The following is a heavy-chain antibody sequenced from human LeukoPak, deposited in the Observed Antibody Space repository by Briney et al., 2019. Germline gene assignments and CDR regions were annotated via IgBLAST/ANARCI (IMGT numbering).Heavy chain of an antibody. J-gene: IGHJ4*02. V-gene: IGHV3-21*06. Sequence: GGSLRLSCTASGFTFSDYDMNWVHLAAGKGLEWVSSISGRSSHMYYTDSAKGRFTISRDNAKNSLYLQMNSLRAEDTAVYYCARAFPPLRTSAAGDFWGQGTLVTV. CDR2: ISGRSSHM. CDR1: GFTFSDYD. CDR3: ARAFPPLRTSAAGDF. D-gene: IGHD6-25*01.